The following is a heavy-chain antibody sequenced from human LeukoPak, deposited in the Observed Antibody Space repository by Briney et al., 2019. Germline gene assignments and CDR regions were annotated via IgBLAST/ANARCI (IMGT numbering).Heavy chain of an antibody. CDR1: GGSISSYY. D-gene: IGHD6-19*01. J-gene: IGHJ4*02. CDR3: ARLVAVGYGDYIDY. V-gene: IGHV4-59*08. CDR2: IYYSGST. Sequence: SETLSLTCTVSGGSISSYYWSWIRQPPGKGLEWIGYIYYSGSTNYNPSLKSRVTISVDTSKNQFSLKLSSVTAADTAVYYCARLVAVGYGDYIDYWSQGTLVTVSS.